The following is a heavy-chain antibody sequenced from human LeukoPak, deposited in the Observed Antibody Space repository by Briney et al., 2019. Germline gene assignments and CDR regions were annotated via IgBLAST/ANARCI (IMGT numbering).Heavy chain of an antibody. Sequence: GGALRLSCAASGFTFSSYSMNWVRQAPGKGVEWVSSISSSSSYIYYADSVKGRFTISRDNAKNSLYLQMNSLRAEDTAVYYCAKYPKRDPYDFWSGYYSSSWVDYWGQGTLVTVSS. J-gene: IGHJ4*02. CDR1: GFTFSSYS. CDR2: ISSSSSYI. CDR3: AKYPKRDPYDFWSGYYSSSWVDY. V-gene: IGHV3-21*01. D-gene: IGHD3-3*01.